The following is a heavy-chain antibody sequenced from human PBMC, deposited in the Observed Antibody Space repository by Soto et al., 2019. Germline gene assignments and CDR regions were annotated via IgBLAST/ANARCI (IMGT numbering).Heavy chain of an antibody. D-gene: IGHD6-6*01. V-gene: IGHV3-23*01. CDR2: ISGSDDST. J-gene: IGHJ4*02. Sequence: EVQLLESGGGLVQPGESLRLSCAASGFTFSSYAMSWVRQAPGKGLEWVSVISGSDDSTYYEDSVKGRFTISRDNSKNPLYLQMNSLRAEDTAVYYCAKRSSSSTFDYWGQGTLVTVSS. CDR1: GFTFSSYA. CDR3: AKRSSSSTFDY.